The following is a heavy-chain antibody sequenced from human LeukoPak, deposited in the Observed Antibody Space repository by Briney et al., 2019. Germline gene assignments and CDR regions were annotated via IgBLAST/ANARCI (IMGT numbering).Heavy chain of an antibody. Sequence: SETLSLTCTVSGGSIDGQYWSWIRQPPGKGLEWIGYSGSAKYNPSLKSRVTISTDTSKRHFSLTLSNVTAADTAVYYCARTSRHYYGSGKNLTPWPAGLDVWGPGTTVTVS. CDR1: GGSIDGQY. CDR2: SGSA. D-gene: IGHD3-10*01. V-gene: IGHV4-59*11. CDR3: ARTSRHYYGSGKNLTPWPAGLDV. J-gene: IGHJ6*02.